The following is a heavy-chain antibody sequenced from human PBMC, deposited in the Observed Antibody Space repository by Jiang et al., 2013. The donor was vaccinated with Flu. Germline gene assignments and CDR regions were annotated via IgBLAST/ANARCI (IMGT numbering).Heavy chain of an antibody. J-gene: IGHJ3*02. CDR2: INPNSGGT. V-gene: IGHV1-2*02. CDR3: AREGPLDYYDSVGGCAFDI. D-gene: IGHD3-22*01. Sequence: VSCKASGYTFTGYYMHWVRQAPGQGLEWMGWINPNSGGTNYAQKFQGRVTMTRDTSISTAYMELSRLRSDDTAVYYCAREGPLDYYDSVGGCAFDIWGQGTMVTVSS. CDR1: GYTFTGYY.